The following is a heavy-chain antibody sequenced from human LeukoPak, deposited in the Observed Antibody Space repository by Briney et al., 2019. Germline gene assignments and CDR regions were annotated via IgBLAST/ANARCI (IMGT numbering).Heavy chain of an antibody. CDR1: GYSISSGYY. J-gene: IGHJ5*02. CDR3: ARGDYYGSGSYYTTTNWFDP. Sequence: SETLSLTCAVSGYSISSGYYWGWIRQPPGKGLEWIGSIYHSGSTYYNPSLKSRVTISVDTSKNQFSLKLSSVTAEDPAVYYCARGDYYGSGSYYTTTNWFDPWGQGPLVTVSS. CDR2: IYHSGST. D-gene: IGHD3-10*01. V-gene: IGHV4-38-2*01.